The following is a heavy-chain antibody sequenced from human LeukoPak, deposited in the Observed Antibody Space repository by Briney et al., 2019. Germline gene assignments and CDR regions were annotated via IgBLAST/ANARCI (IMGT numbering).Heavy chain of an antibody. CDR2: LKKRRDCGVA. D-gene: IGHD2-15*01. CDR1: GINYNIAY. Sequence: GGSLRLSCEVSGINYNIAYMSCVRQAPGKGLEWVGYLKKRRDCGVADYAAPVKRRFTISREESKNTIYLQMNSLETEDTAVYYCATDLSSYCGGGYCFLSHWGQGTLVSVSS. V-gene: IGHV3-15*01. J-gene: IGHJ4*02. CDR3: ATDLSSYCGGGYCFLSH.